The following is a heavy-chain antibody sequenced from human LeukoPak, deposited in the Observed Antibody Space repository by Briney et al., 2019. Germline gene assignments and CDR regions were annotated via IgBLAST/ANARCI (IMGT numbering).Heavy chain of an antibody. J-gene: IGHJ5*02. CDR2: IRYDGSNK. V-gene: IGHV3-30*02. Sequence: GGSLRLSCAASGSTFSSYGMHWVRQAPGKGLEWVAFIRYDGSNKYYADSVKGRFTISRDNSKNTLYLQMNSLRAEDTAVYYCARGEDSSGYRNWFDPWGQGTLVTVSS. D-gene: IGHD3-22*01. CDR3: ARGEDSSGYRNWFDP. CDR1: GSTFSSYG.